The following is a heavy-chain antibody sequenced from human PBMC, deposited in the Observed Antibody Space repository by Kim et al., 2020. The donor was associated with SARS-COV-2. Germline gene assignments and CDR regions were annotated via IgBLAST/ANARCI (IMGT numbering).Heavy chain of an antibody. CDR2: IRSNTFGGTT. Sequence: GGSLRLSCTVSGLSIGDYAMNLVRQAPGKGLEWVGFIRSNTFGGTTEYAASVEGRFTVSRDDSRNIAYLHMNSLKSEDTAVYYCTKSVRAGGDYWGQGTLVTVSS. V-gene: IGHV3-49*04. D-gene: IGHD3-10*01. CDR1: GLSIGDYA. CDR3: TKSVRAGGDY. J-gene: IGHJ4*02.